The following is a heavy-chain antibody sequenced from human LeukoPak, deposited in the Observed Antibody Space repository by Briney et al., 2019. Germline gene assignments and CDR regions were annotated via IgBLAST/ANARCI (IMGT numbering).Heavy chain of an antibody. Sequence: ASVKVSCKASGYTLTGYYMHWVRQAPGQGLEWMGWINPNSVGTNYAQKFQGRVTMTRDTSINAAYMELSRLESDDSAVYYCAREGAGRNDYWGQGTLVTVSS. D-gene: IGHD1-1*01. CDR1: GYTLTGYY. CDR3: AREGAGRNDY. CDR2: INPNSVGT. V-gene: IGHV1-2*02. J-gene: IGHJ4*02.